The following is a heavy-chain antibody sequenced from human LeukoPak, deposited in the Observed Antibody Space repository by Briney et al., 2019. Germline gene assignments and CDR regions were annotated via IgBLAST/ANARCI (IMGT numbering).Heavy chain of an antibody. CDR2: IYYSGST. Sequence: SETLSLTCTVSGGSISNHYWSWIPQPPGKGLEWIGYIYYSGSTNYNPSLKSRVTISIDTSKNQFPLKLNSVTAADTAVYYCARRRFDWFFDYWGQGTLVTVSS. CDR1: GGSISNHY. D-gene: IGHD3-9*01. CDR3: ARRRFDWFFDY. J-gene: IGHJ4*02. V-gene: IGHV4-59*08.